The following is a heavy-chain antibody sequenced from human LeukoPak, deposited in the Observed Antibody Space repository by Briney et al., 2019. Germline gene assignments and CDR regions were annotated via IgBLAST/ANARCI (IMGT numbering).Heavy chain of an antibody. D-gene: IGHD5-24*01. CDR2: INPTAGNT. Sequence: ASVKVSCKASGYTFSNYYLHWVRQAPGQGLEWMGLINPTAGNTHYAQRFQGRVTMTRNTSTSTVYMELSSLRSEDTAVYYCARIRDGYNDAYDIWGQGTMVTVPS. CDR1: GYTFSNYY. V-gene: IGHV1-46*01. J-gene: IGHJ3*02. CDR3: ARIRDGYNDAYDI.